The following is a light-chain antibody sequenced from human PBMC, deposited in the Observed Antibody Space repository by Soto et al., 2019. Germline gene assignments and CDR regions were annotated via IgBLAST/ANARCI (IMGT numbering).Light chain of an antibody. CDR3: QQYGSSPYT. V-gene: IGKV3D-20*01. J-gene: IGKJ2*01. CDR1: QSVSSSY. Sequence: EIVLTQSPATLSLSPGERATLSCRASQSVSSSYLAWYQQKPGLAPRLLIYDATSRATGIPDRFSGSGSGTDFTLTISRLEPEEFAVYYCQQYGSSPYTFGQGTKLEIK. CDR2: DAT.